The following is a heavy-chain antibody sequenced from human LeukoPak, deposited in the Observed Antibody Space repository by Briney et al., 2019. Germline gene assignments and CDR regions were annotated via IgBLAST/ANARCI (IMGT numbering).Heavy chain of an antibody. Sequence: GGSLRLSCAASGFTFSDYYMSWIRQAPGKGLEWVSYISSSGSTIYYADSVKGRFTISRDNAKNSLYLQMNSLRAEDTAVYYCAALDEWLPFDYWGQGTLVTVSS. CDR1: GFTFSDYY. J-gene: IGHJ4*02. CDR2: ISSSGSTI. CDR3: AALDEWLPFDY. V-gene: IGHV3-11*04. D-gene: IGHD5-12*01.